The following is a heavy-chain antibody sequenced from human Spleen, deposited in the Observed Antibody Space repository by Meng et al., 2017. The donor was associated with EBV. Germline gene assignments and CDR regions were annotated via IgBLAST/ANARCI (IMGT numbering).Heavy chain of an antibody. V-gene: IGHV3-74*01. CDR3: SRGLAGPFDD. J-gene: IGHJ4*02. Sequence: EVQLVGAGGALVQPGGSLRLSCAVSGFSLSTFWMHWVRQVPGKGLVWIARINENGRTTTYADSVKGRFTISRDNTRNTLYLQMNSLRAEDTAVYFCSRGLAGPFDDWGQGTLVTVSS. CDR2: INENGRTT. D-gene: IGHD5/OR15-5a*01. CDR1: GFSLSTFW.